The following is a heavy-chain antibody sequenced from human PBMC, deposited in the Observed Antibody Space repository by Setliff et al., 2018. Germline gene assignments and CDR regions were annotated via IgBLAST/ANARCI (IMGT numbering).Heavy chain of an antibody. CDR2: ITPIFETA. CDR3: ARAGVAAADRKGLLEY. D-gene: IGHD6-13*01. J-gene: IGHJ4*02. Sequence: GASVKVSCKTSGYSFIRYYMYWVRQAPGQGLEWIGGITPIFETAHYAEKFRDRVTITADKSTTTVHMELSSLTSEDTAVYYCARAGVAAADRKGLLEYWGQGTLVTVSS. CDR1: GYSFIRYY. V-gene: IGHV1-69*06.